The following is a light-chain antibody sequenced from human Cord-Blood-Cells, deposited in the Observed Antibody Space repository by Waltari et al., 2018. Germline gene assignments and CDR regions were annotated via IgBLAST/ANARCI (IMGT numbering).Light chain of an antibody. CDR2: AAS. Sequence: DIQMTQSPSSLSASVGDRVTITCRASQSISSYFNWYQQKPGKAPKLLIYAASSLQIRVPSRFSASGSGTEFNHTISRLQPEDFATYYCQQSYSTPPMYTVGQGTKLEIK. CDR1: QSISSY. V-gene: IGKV1-39*01. J-gene: IGKJ2*01. CDR3: QQSYSTPPMYT.